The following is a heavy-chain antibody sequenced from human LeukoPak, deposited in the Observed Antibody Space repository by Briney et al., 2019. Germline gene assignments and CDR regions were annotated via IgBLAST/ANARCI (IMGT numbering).Heavy chain of an antibody. CDR3: TKGDGGYYPIDN. V-gene: IGHV3-23*01. D-gene: IGHD1-26*01. J-gene: IGHJ4*02. CDR1: GFTFSKNG. Sequence: GGPLRLSCAASGFTFSKNGMSWVRQAPGKGLEWVSTINDNGANTHYADSVNGRFTISRNNSRNTLLLEMNSLRADDTALYYCTKGDGGYYPIDNWGQGTLVIVSS. CDR2: INDNGANT.